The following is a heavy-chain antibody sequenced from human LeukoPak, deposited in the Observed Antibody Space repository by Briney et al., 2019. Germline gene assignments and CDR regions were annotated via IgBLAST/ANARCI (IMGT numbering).Heavy chain of an antibody. CDR2: ISSTTSYI. CDR3: ARDGAAAGSFYYYGMDV. CDR1: GFTFSSYT. D-gene: IGHD6-13*01. V-gene: IGHV3-21*04. J-gene: IGHJ6*02. Sequence: GGSLRLSCAASGFTFSSYTMNWVRQAPGKGLEWVSSISSTTSYIFYADSVKGRFTISRDNAKNSLYLQMNSLRAEDTAVYYCARDGAAAGSFYYYGMDVWGQGTTVTVSS.